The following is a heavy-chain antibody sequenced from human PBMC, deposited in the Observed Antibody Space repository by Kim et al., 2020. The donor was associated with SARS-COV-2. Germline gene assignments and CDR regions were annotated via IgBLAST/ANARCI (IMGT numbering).Heavy chain of an antibody. CDR2: ISSSSSYI. CDR1: GFTFSSYS. Sequence: GGSLRLSCAASGFTFSSYSMNWVRQAPGKGLEWVSSISSSSSYIYYADSVKGRFTISRDNAKNSLYLQMNSLRAEDTAVYYCASPLDQYGSGTSFDYWGQGTLVTVSS. V-gene: IGHV3-21*01. D-gene: IGHD3-10*01. CDR3: ASPLDQYGSGTSFDY. J-gene: IGHJ4*02.